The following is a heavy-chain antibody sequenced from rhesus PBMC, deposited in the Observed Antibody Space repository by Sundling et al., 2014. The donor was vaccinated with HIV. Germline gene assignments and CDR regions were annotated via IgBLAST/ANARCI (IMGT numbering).Heavy chain of an antibody. V-gene: IGHV2S1*01. CDR2: IYWDDDK. J-gene: IGHJ4*01. CDR3: ARVVNTVVVVIVFDY. Sequence: QVTLKESGPALVKPTQTLTLTCTFSGFSLSTSGMGVGWIRQPPGKALEWLGSIYWDDDKYYSTILKSRLTISKDTSKNQVVLRLTNMDPVDTATYYCARVVNTVVVVIVFDYWGQGVLVTVSS. D-gene: IGHD3-16*01. CDR1: GFSLSTSGMG.